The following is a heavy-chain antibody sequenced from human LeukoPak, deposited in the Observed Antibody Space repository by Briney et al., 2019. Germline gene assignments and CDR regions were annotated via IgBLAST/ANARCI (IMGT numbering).Heavy chain of an antibody. Sequence: SVKVSCKASGGTFSSYAISWVRQAPGQGLEWMGGIIPIFGTANYAQKFQGRVTITADESTSTAYMELSSLRSEDTAVYYCARDSFSSARHYYCYYYMDVWGKGTTVTISS. CDR3: ARDSFSSARHYYCYYYMDV. D-gene: IGHD3-10*01. V-gene: IGHV1-69*13. CDR2: IIPIFGTA. CDR1: GGTFSSYA. J-gene: IGHJ6*03.